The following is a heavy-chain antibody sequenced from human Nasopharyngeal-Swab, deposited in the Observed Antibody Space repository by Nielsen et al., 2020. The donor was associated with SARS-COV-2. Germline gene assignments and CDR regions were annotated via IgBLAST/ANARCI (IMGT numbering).Heavy chain of an antibody. Sequence: ASVKVSCKASGYTFTSYAMHWVRQAPRQRLEWMGWINAGNGNTKYSQKFQGRVTITRDTSASTAYMELSSLRSEDTAVYYCARRRGTYYYDSSGYGGFDYWGQGTLVTVSS. V-gene: IGHV1-3*01. CDR2: INAGNGNT. CDR3: ARRRGTYYYDSSGYGGFDY. CDR1: GYTFTSYA. D-gene: IGHD3-22*01. J-gene: IGHJ4*02.